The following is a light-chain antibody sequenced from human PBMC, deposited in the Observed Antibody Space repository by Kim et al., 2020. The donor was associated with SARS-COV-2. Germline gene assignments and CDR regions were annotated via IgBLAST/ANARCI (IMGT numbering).Light chain of an antibody. J-gene: IGLJ2*01. CDR1: RSNIGDADG. V-gene: IGLV1-40*01. CDR3: QSYDSSLSGSEV. Sequence: VTLACRGSRSNIGDADGVHWYHQLAETTAKRLIYVNRGRPTGVPARFSGAKAGRSGFRAITELQGEDEADYYCQSYDSSLSGSEVFGAGTKLTVL. CDR2: VNR.